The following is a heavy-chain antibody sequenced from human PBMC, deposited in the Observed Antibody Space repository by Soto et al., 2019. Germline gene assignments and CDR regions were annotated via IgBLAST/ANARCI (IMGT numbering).Heavy chain of an antibody. V-gene: IGHV4-31*11. CDR3: ATRTPATTFDS. Sequence: QVQLQESGPGLVKPSQTLSLTCDVSGASVTRAGSYWGWIRQRPGQGLEWIGYIYFDGTTYYNPSLKSRVIIPFDTSRNQFSLSLRFLTAADTAVYYCATRTPATTFDSWGQGTLVTVSS. J-gene: IGHJ5*01. CDR1: GASVTRAGSY. CDR2: IYFDGTT. D-gene: IGHD4-17*01.